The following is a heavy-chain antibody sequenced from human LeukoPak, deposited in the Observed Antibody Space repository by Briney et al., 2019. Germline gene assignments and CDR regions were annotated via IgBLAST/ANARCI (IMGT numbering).Heavy chain of an antibody. CDR3: WFGELAGFDY. CDR1: GFTFSSYS. V-gene: IGHV3-21*01. Sequence: GGSLRLSCAASGFTFSSYSMNWVRQAPGKGLEWVSSISSSSSYIYYADSVKGRFTISRDNSKNTLYLQMNSLRAEDTAVYWCWFGELAGFDYWGQGTLVSVSS. D-gene: IGHD3-10*01. CDR2: ISSSSSYI. J-gene: IGHJ4*02.